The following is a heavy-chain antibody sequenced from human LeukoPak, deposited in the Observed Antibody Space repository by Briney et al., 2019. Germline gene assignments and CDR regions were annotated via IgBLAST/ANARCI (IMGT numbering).Heavy chain of an antibody. CDR1: VYSISSGYY. V-gene: IGHV4-38-2*02. D-gene: IGHD3-22*01. CDR2: IYYSGST. CDR3: ARGGDSSGYEGRFDP. Sequence: SETLSLTCTVSVYSISSGYYWGWIRQPPGKGLEWIGFIYYSGSTYYNPSLKSRVTISLDTSKNQFSLKLTSVTAADTAVYYCARGGDSSGYEGRFDPWGQGTLVTVSS. J-gene: IGHJ5*02.